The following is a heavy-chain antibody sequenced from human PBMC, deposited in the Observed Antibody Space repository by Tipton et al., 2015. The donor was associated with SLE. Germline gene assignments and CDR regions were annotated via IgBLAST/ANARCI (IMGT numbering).Heavy chain of an antibody. CDR2: ISSSSSYI. V-gene: IGHV3-21*01. J-gene: IGHJ4*02. Sequence: SLRLSCAASGFNVSSNYMNWVRQAPGKGLEWVSSISSSSSYIYYADSVKGRFTISRDNAKNSLYLQMNSLRAEDTAVYYCAREVSSVVRGVIRYWGQGTLVTVSS. CDR1: GFNVSSNY. CDR3: AREVSSVVRGVIRY. D-gene: IGHD3-10*01.